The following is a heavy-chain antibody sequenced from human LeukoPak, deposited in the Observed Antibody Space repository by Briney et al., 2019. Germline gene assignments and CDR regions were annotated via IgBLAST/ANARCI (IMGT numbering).Heavy chain of an antibody. V-gene: IGHV1-2*02. CDR2: INPNSGGT. Sequence: ASVKVSCKASGYTFTSYGISWVRQAPGQGLEWMGWINPNSGGTDSAQKFQGRVTMTRDTSISTAYMDLSRLRSDDTAAYYCARGESSSSWYHTEYFHHWGQGTLVIVSS. D-gene: IGHD6-13*01. J-gene: IGHJ1*01. CDR1: GYTFTSYG. CDR3: ARGESSSSWYHTEYFHH.